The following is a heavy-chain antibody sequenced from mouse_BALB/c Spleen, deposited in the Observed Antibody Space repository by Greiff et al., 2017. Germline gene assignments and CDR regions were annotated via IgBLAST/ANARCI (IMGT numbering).Heavy chain of an antibody. V-gene: IGHV1-7*01. J-gene: IGHJ2*01. Sequence: VKLVESGAELAKPGASVKMSCKASGYTFTSYWMHWVKQRPGQGLEWIGYINPSTGYTEYNQKFKDKATLTADKSSSTAYMQLSSLTSEDSAVYYCASLEGGYWGQGTTLTVSS. CDR1: GYTFTSYW. CDR2: INPSTGYT. CDR3: ASLEGGY.